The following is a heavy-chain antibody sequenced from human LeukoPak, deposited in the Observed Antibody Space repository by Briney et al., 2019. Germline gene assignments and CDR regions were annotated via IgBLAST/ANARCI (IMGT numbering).Heavy chain of an antibody. Sequence: ASVKVSCKASGYTFTSYGISWVRQAPGQGLEWMGWISAYNGNTNYAQKVQGRVTMTTDTSTSTAFMELRSLRSDDTAVYYCARDGRHRYYYDSSGFYGSWFDPWGQGTLVTVSS. V-gene: IGHV1-18*01. CDR1: GYTFTSYG. J-gene: IGHJ5*02. CDR2: ISAYNGNT. D-gene: IGHD3-22*01. CDR3: ARDGRHRYYYDSSGFYGSWFDP.